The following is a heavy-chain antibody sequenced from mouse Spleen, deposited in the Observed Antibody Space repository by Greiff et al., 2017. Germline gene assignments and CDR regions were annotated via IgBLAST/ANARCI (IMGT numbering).Heavy chain of an antibody. CDR1: GFSFNTYA. CDR2: IRSKSNNYAT. J-gene: IGHJ2*01. CDR3: VRGGLYFDY. D-gene: IGHD3-3*01. Sequence: EVKVVESGGGLVQPKGSLKLSCAASGFSFNTYAMNWVRQAPGKGLEWVARIRSKSNNYATYYADSVKDRFTISRDDSESMLYLQMNNLKTEDTAMYYCVRGGLYFDYWGQGTTLTVSS. V-gene: IGHV10-1*01.